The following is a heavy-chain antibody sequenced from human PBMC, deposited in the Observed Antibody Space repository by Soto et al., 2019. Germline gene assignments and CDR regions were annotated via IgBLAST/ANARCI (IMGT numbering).Heavy chain of an antibody. V-gene: IGHV1-8*01. CDR1: GYTFSGYD. D-gene: IGHD3-3*01. Sequence: ASVKVSCKASGYTFSGYDINWVRQATGQGLEWMGWVSPGSGSTDYAGIFQGRVTMTWDRSTTTAYMDLSSLTSEDSAVYYCARATELRYVEWSVYRGGNYAMDVWGQGTTVTVYS. CDR3: ARATELRYVEWSVYRGGNYAMDV. J-gene: IGHJ6*02. CDR2: VSPGSGST.